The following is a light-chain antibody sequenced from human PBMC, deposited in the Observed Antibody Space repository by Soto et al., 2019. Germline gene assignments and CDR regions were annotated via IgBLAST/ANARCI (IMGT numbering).Light chain of an antibody. Sequence: EIVLTQSPGILSLSPGERASLSCGASQSISSSFLAWYQQQPGRAPRLLIYGASSRATGIPDRCSGTGSETDFTLTISRLEPEDVAVDYCQQYDNSPITFGQGTRLEI. CDR3: QQYDNSPIT. V-gene: IGKV3-20*01. CDR1: QSISSSF. CDR2: GAS. J-gene: IGKJ5*01.